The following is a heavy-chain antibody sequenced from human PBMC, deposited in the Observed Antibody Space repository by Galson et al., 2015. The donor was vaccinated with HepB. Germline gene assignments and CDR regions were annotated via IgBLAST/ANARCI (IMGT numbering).Heavy chain of an antibody. Sequence: SVKVSCKASGYTFTSYYMHWVRQAPGQGLEWMGIINPSGGSTSYAQKFQGRVTMTRDTSTSTVYMELSSLRSEDTAVYYCAFQSDIVVGDYYYMDVWGKGTTVTVSS. J-gene: IGHJ6*03. CDR3: AFQSDIVVGDYYYMDV. CDR1: GYTFTSYY. CDR2: INPSGGST. V-gene: IGHV1-46*03. D-gene: IGHD2-2*01.